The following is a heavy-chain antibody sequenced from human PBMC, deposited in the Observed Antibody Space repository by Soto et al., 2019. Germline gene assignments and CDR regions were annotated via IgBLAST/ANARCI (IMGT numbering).Heavy chain of an antibody. CDR3: ARTSSSWDNWFDP. CDR1: GGSISSGGYY. CDR2: IYYSGST. J-gene: IGHJ5*02. D-gene: IGHD6-13*01. V-gene: IGHV4-31*03. Sequence: SETLSLTCTVSGGSISSGGYYRSWIRQHPGKGLEWIGYIYYSGSTYYNPSRKSRVTISVDTSKNQFSLKLSSVTAADTAVYYCARTSSSWDNWFDPWGHGTLVTHSS.